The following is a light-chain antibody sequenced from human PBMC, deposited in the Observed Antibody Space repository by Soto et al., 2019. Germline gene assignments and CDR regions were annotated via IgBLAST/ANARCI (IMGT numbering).Light chain of an antibody. Sequence: DIVLTQSPGTLSLSPGERGTLSCRASQSDSSSYLAWYQQKPGQAPRLLIYGASSRATGIPDRFSGSGSGTDFTLTISRLEPEDFAVYYCQQYGTSPWTFGQGTKVDIK. CDR1: QSDSSSY. CDR3: QQYGTSPWT. J-gene: IGKJ1*01. V-gene: IGKV3-20*01. CDR2: GAS.